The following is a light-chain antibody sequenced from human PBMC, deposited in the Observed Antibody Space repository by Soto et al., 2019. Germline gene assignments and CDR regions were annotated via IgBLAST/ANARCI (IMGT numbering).Light chain of an antibody. CDR3: LLSYSGARV. Sequence: QAVVTQEPSLTVSPGGTVTLTCGSSTGAVTSGHYPYWFQQKPGQAPRTLIDDTSNKHSWTPARFSGSLLGGKAALTLSGAQPGDEAEYYCLLSYSGARVFGGGTKLTVL. V-gene: IGLV7-46*01. CDR1: TGAVTSGHY. J-gene: IGLJ2*01. CDR2: DTS.